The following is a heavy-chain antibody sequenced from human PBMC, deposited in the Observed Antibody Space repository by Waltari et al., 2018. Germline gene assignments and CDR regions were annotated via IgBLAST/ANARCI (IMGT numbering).Heavy chain of an antibody. CDR2: IKKDGSEI. CDR3: VRVGEENSNSQYRWFDA. J-gene: IGHJ5*02. V-gene: IGHV3-7*01. CDR1: GFDFSNFW. D-gene: IGHD3-16*02. Sequence: DVQLVESGGGLVQPGGSLRLSCVVSGFDFSNFWMIWARQAPGEGLEWEANIKKDGSEIHYGDAVKGRFTISRDNAKKSVYLQMNSLRVEDTAVYFCVRVGEENSNSQYRWFDAWGQGSLVTVAS.